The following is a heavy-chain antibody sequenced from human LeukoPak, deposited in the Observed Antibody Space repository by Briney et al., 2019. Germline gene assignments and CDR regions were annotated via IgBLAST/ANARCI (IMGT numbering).Heavy chain of an antibody. J-gene: IGHJ4*02. V-gene: IGHV3-23*01. Sequence: GGSLRLSCAASGFTFSSYAMSWVRQAPGKGLEWVSAISGRGGSTYYADSVKGRFTISRDNSKNTLYLQMNSLRAEDTAVYYCAKGGRYYYDSSGYRDYFDYWGQGTLVTVSS. D-gene: IGHD3-22*01. CDR2: ISGRGGST. CDR3: AKGGRYYYDSSGYRDYFDY. CDR1: GFTFSSYA.